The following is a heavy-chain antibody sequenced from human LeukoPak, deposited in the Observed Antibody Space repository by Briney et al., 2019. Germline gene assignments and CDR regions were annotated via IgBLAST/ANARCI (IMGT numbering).Heavy chain of an antibody. D-gene: IGHD6-19*01. J-gene: IGHJ5*02. Sequence: ASVKVSCKASGYTFTSYAMHWVRQAPGQRLEWMGWINAGNGNTKYSQRFQGRVTITRDTSASTAYMELSSLRSEDTAVYYCARGGGRIAVAGTRNWFDPWGQGTLVTVSS. V-gene: IGHV1-3*01. CDR3: ARGGGRIAVAGTRNWFDP. CDR2: INAGNGNT. CDR1: GYTFTSYA.